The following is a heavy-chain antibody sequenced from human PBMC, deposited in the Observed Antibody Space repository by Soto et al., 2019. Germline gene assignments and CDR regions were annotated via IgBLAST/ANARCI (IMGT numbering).Heavy chain of an antibody. D-gene: IGHD3-3*01. CDR2: IIPIFGTA. V-gene: IGHV1-69*01. CDR3: ASDRSPTLSDFGVVITYVDY. Sequence: QVQLVQSGAEVKKPGSSVKVSCKAYGGTFSSYAISWVRQAPGQGLEWMGGIIPIFGTANYAQKFQGRVTITADESTITSYMELSSLRSEDTVVYYCASDRSPTLSDFGVVITYVDYWGQGTLVTVSS. J-gene: IGHJ4*02. CDR1: GGTFSSYA.